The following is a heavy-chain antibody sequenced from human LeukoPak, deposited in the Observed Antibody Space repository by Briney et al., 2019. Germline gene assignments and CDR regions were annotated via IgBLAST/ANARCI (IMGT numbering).Heavy chain of an antibody. CDR1: GYSISTGYY. D-gene: IGHD3-16*01. V-gene: IGHV4-38-2*01. CDR3: SRTTGDSAIIAAH. CDR2: IYHSGNT. J-gene: IGHJ4*02. Sequence: SETLSLTCADSGYSISTGYYWGWIRQPPAKGLEWIASIYHSGNTYYNPSLKSRVTISVDMSKNQFSLKLSSVTAADTAVYYCSRTTGDSAIIAAHWGQGTLVTVSS.